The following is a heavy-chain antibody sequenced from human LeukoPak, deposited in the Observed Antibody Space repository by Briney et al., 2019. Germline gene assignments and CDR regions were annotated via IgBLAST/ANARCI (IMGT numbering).Heavy chain of an antibody. V-gene: IGHV1-2*02. J-gene: IGHJ5*02. D-gene: IGHD3-22*01. Sequence: ASVKVSCKASGYTFTGYYMHWVRQAPGQGLEWMGWINPNSGGTNYAQKFQGRVTMTRDTSISTAYMGLSRLRSDDTAVYYCARGGDSSGYEGRFDPWGQGTLVTVSS. CDR1: GYTFTGYY. CDR2: INPNSGGT. CDR3: ARGGDSSGYEGRFDP.